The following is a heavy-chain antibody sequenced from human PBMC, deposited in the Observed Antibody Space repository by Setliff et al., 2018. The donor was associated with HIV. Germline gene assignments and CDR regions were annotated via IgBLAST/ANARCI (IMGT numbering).Heavy chain of an antibody. D-gene: IGHD3-22*01. V-gene: IGHV4-39*07. CDR2: IYYDGRT. CDR1: GGSIRTGAYY. Sequence: SETLSLTCTVSGGSIRTGAYYWGWSRQPPGEGLEWIGSIYYDGRTFYKPSLKSRLTISVDTSRNQSSLSLNSGTAADTAVYYCARARITMTGGRLEPYAFDRWGQGTKVTVSS. J-gene: IGHJ3*01. CDR3: ARARITMTGGRLEPYAFDR.